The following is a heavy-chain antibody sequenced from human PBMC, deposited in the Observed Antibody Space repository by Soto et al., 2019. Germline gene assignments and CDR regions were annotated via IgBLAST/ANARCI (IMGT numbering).Heavy chain of an antibody. J-gene: IGHJ5*02. Sequence: QVQLVESGGGVVQPGRSLRLSCAASGVTFSSYAMHWVRQAPGKGLEWVAVIWSDGSKNYYGDSVKGRFTISRDNSKNTLYLQMNSLKVEETAVYYCARDEEPWGQGTLVIVSS. CDR1: GVTFSSYA. CDR2: IWSDGSKN. V-gene: IGHV3-33*01. CDR3: ARDEEP.